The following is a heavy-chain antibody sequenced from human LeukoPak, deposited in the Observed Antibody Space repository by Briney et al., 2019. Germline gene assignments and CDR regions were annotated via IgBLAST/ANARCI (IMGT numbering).Heavy chain of an antibody. CDR3: ARRDTAMVTGVSEFDY. J-gene: IGHJ4*02. CDR2: FDPEDGET. Sequence: ASVKVSCKASGYTFTGYYMHWVRQAPGKGLEWMGGFDPEDGETIYAQKFQGRVTMTEDTSTDTAYMELSSLRSEDTAVYYCARRDTAMVTGVSEFDYWGQGTLVTVSS. D-gene: IGHD5-18*01. V-gene: IGHV1-24*01. CDR1: GYTFTGYY.